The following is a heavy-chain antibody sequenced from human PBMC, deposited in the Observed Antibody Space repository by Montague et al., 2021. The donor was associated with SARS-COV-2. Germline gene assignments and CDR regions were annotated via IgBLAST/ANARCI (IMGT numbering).Heavy chain of an antibody. Sequence: SETLSLTCTVSGGSISSSSYYWGWIRQPPGKGLEWIGSIYYSGSTYYNPSLKSRVTISVDTSKNQFSLKLSSVTAADTVVYYCARVGRQQLVRLSGMDVWGQGTTVTVSS. J-gene: IGHJ6*02. V-gene: IGHV4-39*07. CDR3: ARVGRQQLVRLSGMDV. CDR1: GGSISSSSYY. CDR2: IYYSGST. D-gene: IGHD6-13*01.